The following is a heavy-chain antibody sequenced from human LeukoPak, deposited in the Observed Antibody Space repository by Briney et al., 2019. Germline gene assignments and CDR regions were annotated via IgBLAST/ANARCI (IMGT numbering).Heavy chain of an antibody. V-gene: IGHV1-2*02. CDR2: INPNSGGT. J-gene: IGHJ6*02. CDR3: ARVGYDILTGWPYYGMDV. Sequence: ASVKVSCKASGYTFTDFYIHWVRQAPGQGLEWMGWINPNSGGTNYAQRFQGRVTMTRDTSISTAYMELSRLRSDDTAVYYCARVGYDILTGWPYYGMDVWGQGTTVTVSS. CDR1: GYTFTDFY. D-gene: IGHD3-9*01.